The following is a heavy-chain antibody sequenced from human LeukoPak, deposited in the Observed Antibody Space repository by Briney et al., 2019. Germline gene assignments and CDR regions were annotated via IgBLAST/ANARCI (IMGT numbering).Heavy chain of an antibody. CDR1: GGSISSGGYY. V-gene: IGHV4-31*03. CDR3: ARDAPRSTPDAFDI. J-gene: IGHJ3*02. Sequence: SETLSLTCTVSGGSISSGGYYWSWIRQHPGKGLEWIGYIYYSGSTYYNPSLKSRVTISVDTPKNQFSLKLRSVTAADTAVYYCARDAPRSTPDAFDIWGQGTMVTVSS. CDR2: IYYSGST.